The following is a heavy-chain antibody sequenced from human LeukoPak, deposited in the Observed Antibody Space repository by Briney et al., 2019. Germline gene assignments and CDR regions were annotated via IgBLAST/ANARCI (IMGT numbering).Heavy chain of an antibody. CDR2: ISHSGSS. D-gene: IGHD2-21*02. V-gene: IGHV4-34*01. J-gene: IGHJ4*02. CDR1: GGSFSGYY. Sequence: SETLSLTCAVYGGSFSGYYWSWIRQPPGKGLEWIGEISHSGSSNYNPSFKSRVSFSLDTSKSQFYLKLRSATAADTAVYYCARGGKQFVEVTDKGFDYWGQGTMVTVSS. CDR3: ARGGKQFVEVTDKGFDY.